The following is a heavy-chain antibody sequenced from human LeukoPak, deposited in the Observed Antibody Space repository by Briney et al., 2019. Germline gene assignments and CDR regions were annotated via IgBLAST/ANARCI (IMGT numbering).Heavy chain of an antibody. Sequence: SQTLSLTCTVSGGSISSGSYYWSWIRQPAGKGLEWIGRIYTSGSTNYNPSLKSRVTISVDTSKNQFSLKLSSVTAADTAVYYCARDVHYYDSSGYFLDAFDIWGQGTMVTVSS. CDR2: IYTSGST. CDR3: ARDVHYYDSSGYFLDAFDI. CDR1: GGSISSGSYY. V-gene: IGHV4-61*02. J-gene: IGHJ3*02. D-gene: IGHD3-22*01.